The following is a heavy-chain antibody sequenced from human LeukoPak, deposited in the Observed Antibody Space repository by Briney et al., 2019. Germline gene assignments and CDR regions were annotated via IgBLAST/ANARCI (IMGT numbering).Heavy chain of an antibody. CDR1: GGSISSSSYY. CDR3: ANLIAAAGLFDY. J-gene: IGHJ4*02. D-gene: IGHD6-13*01. V-gene: IGHV4-39*01. Sequence: PSETLSLTCTVSGGSISSSSYYWGWIRQPPGKGLEWIGSIYYSGSTYYNPSLKSRVTISVDTSKNQFSLKLSSVTAADTAVYYCANLIAAAGLFDYWGQGTLVTVSS. CDR2: IYYSGST.